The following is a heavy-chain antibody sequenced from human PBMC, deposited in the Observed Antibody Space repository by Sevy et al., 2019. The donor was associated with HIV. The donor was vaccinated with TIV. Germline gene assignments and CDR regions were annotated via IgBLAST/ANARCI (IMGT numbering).Heavy chain of an antibody. CDR1: AFNFSIYG. CDR2: IWYDGSNK. D-gene: IGHD4-17*01. Sequence: GGSLRLSCAASAFNFSIYGMHWVRQAPDKGLEGVALIWYDGSNKYYADSVKGRLTITRENSKSTLYLQMNSLRAEDTAVYYCARGRDYGNFDYWGQGTLVTVSS. CDR3: ARGRDYGNFDY. J-gene: IGHJ4*02. V-gene: IGHV3-33*01.